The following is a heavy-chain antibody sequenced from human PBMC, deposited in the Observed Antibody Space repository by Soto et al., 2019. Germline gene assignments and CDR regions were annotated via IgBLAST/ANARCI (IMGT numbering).Heavy chain of an antibody. CDR2: IWYDGSNK. CDR3: ARGLRYFDWCTMGAYYGMDV. CDR1: EFNFINHG. D-gene: IGHD3-9*01. J-gene: IGHJ6*02. V-gene: IGHV3-33*01. Sequence: PGRSLRLPYAAAEFNFINHGMHWVLQAPGKGLEWVAVIWYDGSNKYYADSVKGRFTISRDNSKNTLYLQMNSLRAEDTAVYYCARGLRYFDWCTMGAYYGMDVWGQGTTVTVSS.